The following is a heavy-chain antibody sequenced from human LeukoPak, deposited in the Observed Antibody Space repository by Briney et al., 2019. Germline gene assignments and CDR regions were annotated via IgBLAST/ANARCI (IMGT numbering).Heavy chain of an antibody. V-gene: IGHV3-7*01. CDR1: GFTFSDYW. CDR2: IKQDGSDK. J-gene: IGHJ4*02. CDR3: ARGGGDY. D-gene: IGHD1-26*01. Sequence: GESLRLSCVASGFTFSDYWMTWVRQAPGKGLEWVANIKQDGSDKKYVDSVKGRFTISRDNAKNSLYLQMDSLRDEDTAVYYCARGGGDYWGQGTLVTVSS.